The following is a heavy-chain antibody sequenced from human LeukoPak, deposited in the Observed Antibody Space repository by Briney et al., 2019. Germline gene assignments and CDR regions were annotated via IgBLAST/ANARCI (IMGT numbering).Heavy chain of an antibody. CDR3: ASYSSSWYPVYYFDY. V-gene: IGHV3-23*01. CDR1: GFTFSSYA. Sequence: GGSLRLSCAASGFTFSSYAMSWVRQAPGKGLEWVSTISETGRSTYYADSVKGQFTISRDNSKNTLYLQMNSLRAEDTAVYYCASYSSSWYPVYYFDYWGQGTLVTVSS. J-gene: IGHJ4*02. D-gene: IGHD6-13*01. CDR2: ISETGRST.